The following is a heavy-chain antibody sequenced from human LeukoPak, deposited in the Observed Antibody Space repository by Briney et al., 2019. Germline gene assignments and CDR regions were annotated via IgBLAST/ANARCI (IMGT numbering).Heavy chain of an antibody. D-gene: IGHD4-23*01. CDR2: INHSGST. Sequence: PSETLSLTCAVYGGSFSGYYWSWIRQPPGKGLEWIGEINHSGSTNYNPSLKSRFTISVDTSKNQFSLKLSSVTAADTAVYYCSLCPVVTHRYNWFDPWGQGTLVTVSS. J-gene: IGHJ5*02. CDR1: GGSFSGYY. V-gene: IGHV4-34*01. CDR3: SLCPVVTHRYNWFDP.